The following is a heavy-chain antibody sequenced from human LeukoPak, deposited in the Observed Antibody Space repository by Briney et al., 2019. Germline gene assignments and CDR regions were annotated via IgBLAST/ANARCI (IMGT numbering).Heavy chain of an antibody. Sequence: GGSLRLSCAASGFTVSSNYMSWVRQAPGKGLEWVSVIYSGGSTYYADSVKGRFTISRDNSKNTLYLQMNSLRDEDTAVYYCARDGYGDYADYWGQGTLVTVSS. V-gene: IGHV3-53*01. CDR1: GFTVSSNY. D-gene: IGHD4-17*01. CDR2: IYSGGST. J-gene: IGHJ4*02. CDR3: ARDGYGDYADY.